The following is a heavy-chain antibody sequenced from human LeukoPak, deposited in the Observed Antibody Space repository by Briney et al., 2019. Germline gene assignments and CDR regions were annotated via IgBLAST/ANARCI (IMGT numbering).Heavy chain of an antibody. CDR2: ISGSGGST. V-gene: IGHV3-23*01. D-gene: IGHD6-13*01. CDR3: AKDAAAGGYYYYYGMDV. CDR1: GFTFSSYA. Sequence: GGSLRLSCAASGFTFSSYAMSWVRQAPGKGLEWVSAISGSGGSTYYADSVKGRFTISRDNSKNTLYLQMNSLRAEDTAVYYCAKDAAAGGYYYYYGMDVWGQGTTVTVSS. J-gene: IGHJ6*02.